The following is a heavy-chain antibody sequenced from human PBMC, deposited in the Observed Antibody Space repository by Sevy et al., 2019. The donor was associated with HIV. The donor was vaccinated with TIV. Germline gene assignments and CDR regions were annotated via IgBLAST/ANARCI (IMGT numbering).Heavy chain of an antibody. Sequence: ASVKVSCQASGYNVLSDGITWVRQAPGQGLEWMAWIGLYNGNANYAQKFRDRVTMTTDTSTNTAHLEMRSLRADDTAVYSCARVPTYYYGSATYFDSWGQGSLVTVSS. CDR1: GYNVLSDG. V-gene: IGHV1-18*01. CDR3: ARVPTYYYGSATYFDS. J-gene: IGHJ4*02. CDR2: IGLYNGNA. D-gene: IGHD3-10*01.